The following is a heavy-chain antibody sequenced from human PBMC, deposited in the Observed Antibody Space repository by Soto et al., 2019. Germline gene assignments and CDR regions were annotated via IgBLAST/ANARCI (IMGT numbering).Heavy chain of an antibody. J-gene: IGHJ4*02. CDR1: GGTFSSYA. CDR3: ASSCGYSYGAFDY. D-gene: IGHD5-18*01. CDR2: IIPIFGTA. V-gene: IGHV1-69*01. Sequence: QVQLVQSGAEVKKPGSSVKVSCQASGGTFSSYAISWVRQAPRQGLEWMGGIIPIFGTANYAQKFQGRVTITADESTGTAYMDLKSLTSEDTAVYYCASSCGYSYGAFDYWGQGTLVTVSS.